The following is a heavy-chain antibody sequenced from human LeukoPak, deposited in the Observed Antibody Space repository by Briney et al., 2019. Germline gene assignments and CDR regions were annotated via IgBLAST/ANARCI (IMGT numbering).Heavy chain of an antibody. V-gene: IGHV3-48*03. CDR2: ISSSGSIR. J-gene: IGHJ4*02. Sequence: GGSLRLSCAASGFTFSDYEMNWVRQAPGKGLEWVSYISSSGSIRYSADSVKGRFTISRDNAKNSLYLQMNSLRAEDTAVYYCARGVGILDYWGQGTLVTVSS. CDR1: GFTFSDYE. CDR3: ARGVGILDY. D-gene: IGHD2-21*01.